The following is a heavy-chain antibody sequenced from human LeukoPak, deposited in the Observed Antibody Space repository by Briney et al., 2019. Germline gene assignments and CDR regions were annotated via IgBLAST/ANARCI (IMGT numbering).Heavy chain of an antibody. D-gene: IGHD3-10*01. V-gene: IGHV3-30*18. CDR2: ISYDGSKQ. J-gene: IGHJ4*02. CDR1: GFAFSSFG. CDR3: AKSYYDSGSFYTPFDH. Sequence: GGSLRLSCAASGFAFSSFGMYWVRQAPGKGLEWVALISYDGSKQYYADSVKDRFTISRDKSKNTLHLQMSSLRAEGTAVYYCAKSYYDSGSFYTPFDHWGQGTLVTVSS.